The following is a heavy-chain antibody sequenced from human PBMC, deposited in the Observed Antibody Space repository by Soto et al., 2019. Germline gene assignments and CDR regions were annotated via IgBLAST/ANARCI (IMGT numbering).Heavy chain of an antibody. Sequence: EVQLLESGGGLVQPGGSLRLSCAASGFTVSSYAMSWVRQAPGKGLEWVSAISGSGGSTYYADSVNGRFTISRDNSKNTLYLQMNSLRAEDTDVYYCAKDSVRSSGHDFDYWGQGTLVTVS. CDR2: ISGSGGST. V-gene: IGHV3-23*01. CDR3: AKDSVRSSGHDFDY. J-gene: IGHJ4*02. CDR1: GFTVSSYA. D-gene: IGHD6-19*01.